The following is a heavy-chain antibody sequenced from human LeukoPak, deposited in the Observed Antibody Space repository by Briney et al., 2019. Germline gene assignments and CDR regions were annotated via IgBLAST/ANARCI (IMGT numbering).Heavy chain of an antibody. CDR2: ISPNTGGT. V-gene: IGHV1-2*02. J-gene: IGHJ3*02. CDR3: AREVGSGTFDI. D-gene: IGHD6-25*01. CDR1: AYSLTDHY. Sequence: ASVKVSCKASAYSLTDHYVHWVLQAPGEGLEWMGWISPNTGGTIYAQKFQGRVTMTRDTSIITAYMELSKLRSADTAFYYCAREVGSGTFDIWGQGTMVTVSS.